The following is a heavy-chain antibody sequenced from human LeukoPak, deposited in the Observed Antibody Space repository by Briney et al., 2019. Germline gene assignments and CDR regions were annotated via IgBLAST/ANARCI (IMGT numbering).Heavy chain of an antibody. CDR2: IYPGDSDT. V-gene: IGHV5-51*01. Sequence: GASLQISCKGSGSIFTSYWINWVRPLPGKGLEWMGIIYPGDSDTKYSPSFQGQVTISVDKSINTAYLQWSSLKASDTAMYYCARRSCDGKDFDYWGQGTLVTVSS. CDR1: GSIFTSYW. J-gene: IGHJ4*02. D-gene: IGHD2-2*01. CDR3: ARRSCDGKDFDY.